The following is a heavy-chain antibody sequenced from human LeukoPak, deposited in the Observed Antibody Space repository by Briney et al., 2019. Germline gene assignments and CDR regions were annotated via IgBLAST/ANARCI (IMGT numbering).Heavy chain of an antibody. V-gene: IGHV1-46*01. CDR2: INPSGSSA. CDR3: ARDNSVGETAWWFDP. Sequence: ASVKVSCKASGYSFTSYYMHWVRQAPGQGLEWLGFINPSGSSAAHAQKFQGRLTMNRDMFTSTDYMELTSLPSDDTAVYYCARDNSVGETAWWFDPWGQGTLVTVSS. CDR1: GYSFTSYY. D-gene: IGHD1-26*01. J-gene: IGHJ5*02.